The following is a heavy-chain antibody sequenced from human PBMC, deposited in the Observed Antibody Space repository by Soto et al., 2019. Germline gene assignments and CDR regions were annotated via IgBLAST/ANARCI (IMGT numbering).Heavy chain of an antibody. D-gene: IGHD2-15*01. CDR3: ARDSPGGNPFDY. CDR1: GGSISSYD. CDR2: IYDSGST. V-gene: IGHV4-59*01. Sequence: QVQLQESGPGLVKPSETLSLTCSVSGGSISSYDWSWIPQPPGKGLEWIGYIYDSGSTNYNPSLKSRVTISVDTSKNQFSLKMSSVTAADTAVYYCARDSPGGNPFDYWGQGTLVTVSS. J-gene: IGHJ4*02.